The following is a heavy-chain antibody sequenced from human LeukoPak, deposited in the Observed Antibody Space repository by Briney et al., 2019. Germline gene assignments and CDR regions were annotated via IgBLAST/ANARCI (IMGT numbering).Heavy chain of an antibody. D-gene: IGHD5-12*01. CDR2: IWYDGTTN. Sequence: PGGSLRLSCVTSGFTFTDYNVHWVRQAPGKGLEWLAVIWYDGTTNFHADSVKGRFTISRDNSKNTVYLEMNSLRAEDTAVYYCARGEGVATSGPGDYWGRGTLVTVS. V-gene: IGHV3-33*01. CDR1: GFTFTDYN. J-gene: IGHJ4*02. CDR3: ARGEGVATSGPGDY.